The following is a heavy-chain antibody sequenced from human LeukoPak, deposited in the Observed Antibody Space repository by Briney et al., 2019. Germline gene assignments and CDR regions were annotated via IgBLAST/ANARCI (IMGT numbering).Heavy chain of an antibody. J-gene: IGHJ4*02. CDR2: ISCDGNNK. CDR3: ARDLVGGWDDSSGYYYGYFDY. Sequence: QPGGSLRLSCAASGFTFAIYAMHWVRQAPGKGLEWVAVISCDGNNKYYADSVKGRFTISRDNSKNTLYLQMNSLRAEDTAVYYCARDLVGGWDDSSGYYYGYFDYWGQGTLVTVSS. D-gene: IGHD3-22*01. CDR1: GFTFAIYA. V-gene: IGHV3-30-3*01.